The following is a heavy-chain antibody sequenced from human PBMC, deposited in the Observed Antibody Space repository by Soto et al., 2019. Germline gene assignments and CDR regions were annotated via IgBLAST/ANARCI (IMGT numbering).Heavy chain of an antibody. Sequence: SLRLSCAASGLTFSDHAMHWVRQAPGKGLEWVAVIRFDGTYKYYADSVKGRFIISRDNSENTLHLQMKSLRVEDTGVYYCAREGRRMTMIASMDVWGQGTEVTVYS. CDR3: AREGRRMTMIASMDV. CDR1: GLTFSDHA. CDR2: IRFDGTYK. D-gene: IGHD3-22*01. J-gene: IGHJ6*02. V-gene: IGHV3-30-3*01.